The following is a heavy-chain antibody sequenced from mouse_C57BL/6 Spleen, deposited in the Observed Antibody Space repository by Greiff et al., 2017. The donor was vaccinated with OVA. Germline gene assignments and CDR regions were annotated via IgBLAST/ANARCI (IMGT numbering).Heavy chain of an antibody. CDR2: IHPNSGST. V-gene: IGHV1-64*01. J-gene: IGHJ1*03. Sequence: VQLQQPGAELVKPGASVKLSCKASGYTFTSYWMHWVKQRPGQGLEWIGMIHPNSGSTNYNEKFKSKATLTVDKSSSTAYMQLSSLTSEDSAVYYCARRGITPWYFDVWGTGTTVTVSS. CDR3: ARRGITPWYFDV. CDR1: GYTFTSYW. D-gene: IGHD1-1*01.